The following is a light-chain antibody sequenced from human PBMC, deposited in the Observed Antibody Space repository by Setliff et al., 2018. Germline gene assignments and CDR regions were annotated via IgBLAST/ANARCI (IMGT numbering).Light chain of an antibody. V-gene: IGLV2-14*01. J-gene: IGLJ1*01. CDR2: DVS. Sequence: ALAQPASVSGSPGQSITISCTGTSSDVGGYNYVSWYQQHPGKAPKLMIYDVSKRPSGVSNRFSGSKSGNTASLTISGLQAEDEADYYCRSYTSSSTYVFGTGTKVTVL. CDR3: RSYTSSSTYV. CDR1: SSDVGGYNY.